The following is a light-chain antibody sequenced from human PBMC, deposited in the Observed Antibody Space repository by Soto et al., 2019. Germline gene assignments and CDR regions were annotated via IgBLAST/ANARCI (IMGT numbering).Light chain of an antibody. J-gene: IGKJ5*01. V-gene: IGKV3-15*01. Sequence: EIVMTQSPATLSVSPGERSTLSVRASQSVSSNLAWYQQKPGQAPRLLIYGASSRATGIPVRFSGSGSGTEFTLTISSLQSEDFAVYYCQQYNNWPLTFGQGTRLEIK. CDR1: QSVSSN. CDR2: GAS. CDR3: QQYNNWPLT.